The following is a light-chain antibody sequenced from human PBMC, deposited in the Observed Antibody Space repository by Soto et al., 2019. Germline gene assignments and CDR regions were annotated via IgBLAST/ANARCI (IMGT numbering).Light chain of an antibody. CDR1: QSVSSY. CDR2: DAS. J-gene: IGKJ1*01. CDR3: QQRSNWPPWT. Sequence: IVLTQSPATLSLSPGERATLSCRASQSVSSYLAWYQQKPGQAPMLLIYDASNRATGIPARFSGSGSGTDFTLTISSLEPEDFAVYYCQQRSNWPPWTFGQGTKVEIK. V-gene: IGKV3-11*01.